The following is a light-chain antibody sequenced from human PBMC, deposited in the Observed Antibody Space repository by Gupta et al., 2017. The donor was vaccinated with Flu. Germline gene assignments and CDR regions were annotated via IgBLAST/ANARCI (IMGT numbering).Light chain of an antibody. Sequence: SSDIGSYKYVSWYQRHPGKAPQLLIYDVTNRPSGVSTRFSGSRSGDTASLTISGLQAEDEADYYCSSCTSSTTLVFGGGTRLTVL. CDR2: DVT. J-gene: IGLJ2*01. CDR3: SSCTSSTTLV. V-gene: IGLV2-14*01. CDR1: SSDIGSYKY.